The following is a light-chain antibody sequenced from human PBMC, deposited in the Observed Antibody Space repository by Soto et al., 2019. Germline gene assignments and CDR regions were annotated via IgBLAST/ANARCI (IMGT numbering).Light chain of an antibody. CDR3: NSYTGSSTYV. CDR2: DVS. Sequence: QSVLTQPRSVSGSPGQSVTISCTGTSSDVGGYNYVSWYQQHPGKAPKLMIYDVSKRPSGVPDRFSGSKSGNTASLTISGLQAEDEADYYCNSYTGSSTYVFGTGTKVTVL. CDR1: SSDVGGYNY. V-gene: IGLV2-11*01. J-gene: IGLJ1*01.